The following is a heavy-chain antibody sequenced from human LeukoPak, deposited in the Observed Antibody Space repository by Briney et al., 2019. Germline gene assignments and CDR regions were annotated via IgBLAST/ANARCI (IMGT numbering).Heavy chain of an antibody. J-gene: IGHJ4*02. CDR2: TRYDGINK. CDR1: GFTFNSYG. CDR3: AKEGDIGYYYTSKYFDY. Sequence: QTGGSLRLSCAASGFTFNSYGMHWVRQAPGKGLEWVSFTRYDGINKYYTDSVKGRFTISRDNSKNTLYLQVDSLRAEDTAVYYCAKEGDIGYYYTSKYFDYWGQGTLVTVSS. V-gene: IGHV3-30*02. D-gene: IGHD3-22*01.